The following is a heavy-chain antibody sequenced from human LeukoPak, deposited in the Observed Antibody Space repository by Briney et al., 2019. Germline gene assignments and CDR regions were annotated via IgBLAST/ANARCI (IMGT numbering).Heavy chain of an antibody. CDR2: ITSGVAP. V-gene: IGHV3-23*01. D-gene: IGHD4-17*01. CDR3: ARDPNGDYIGAFEF. Sequence: GGSLRLSCAASGFTFSNDAVMWVRQAPGQGLEWVSEITSGVAPRYADSVKGRFTISRDNSNTTLYLQMNSLRAEDTAQYFCARDPNGDYIGAFEFWGRGTVVTVAS. J-gene: IGHJ3*01. CDR1: GFTFSNDA.